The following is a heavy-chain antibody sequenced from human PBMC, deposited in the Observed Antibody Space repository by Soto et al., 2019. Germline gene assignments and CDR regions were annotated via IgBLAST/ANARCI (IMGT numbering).Heavy chain of an antibody. Sequence: GGSLRLSCAASGFTFSSDGMHWVRQAPGKGLEWVAVISYDGSNKYYADSVKGRFTISRDNSKNTLYLQMNSLRAEDTAVYYCESIAAAGTRVYWGQGTLVTVSS. V-gene: IGHV3-30*03. CDR2: ISYDGSNK. D-gene: IGHD6-13*01. CDR3: ESIAAAGTRVY. J-gene: IGHJ4*02. CDR1: GFTFSSDG.